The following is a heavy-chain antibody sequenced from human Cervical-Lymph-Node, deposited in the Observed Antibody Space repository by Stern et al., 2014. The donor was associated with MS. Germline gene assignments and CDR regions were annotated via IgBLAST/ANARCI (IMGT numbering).Heavy chain of an antibody. Sequence: EVQLVESGGGLVKPGESLSLSCVASGFSVNTYKMNWVRQAPGKGLEWVSSVSRGSPHVTYADSVEGRFTISRDNAKNSLHLQMDSLRAEDTADYYCARDSWNGIVGDVFDIWGQGTRVTVSS. CDR1: GFSVNTYK. D-gene: IGHD1-26*01. CDR2: VSRGSPHV. V-gene: IGHV3-21*06. CDR3: ARDSWNGIVGDVFDI. J-gene: IGHJ3*02.